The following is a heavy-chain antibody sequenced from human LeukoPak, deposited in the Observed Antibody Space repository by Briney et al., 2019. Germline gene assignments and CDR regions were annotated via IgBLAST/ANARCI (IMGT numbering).Heavy chain of an antibody. J-gene: IGHJ5*02. Sequence: ASVKVSCKASGYTFTSYGISWVRQAPGQGLEWMGWISAYNGNTNYAQKLQGRVTMTTDTSTSTAYMELRSLRSDDTAVYYCARAYIVVVPAAGTRNWFDPWGQGTLVTVSS. V-gene: IGHV1-18*01. D-gene: IGHD2-2*01. CDR3: ARAYIVVVPAAGTRNWFDP. CDR1: GYTFTSYG. CDR2: ISAYNGNT.